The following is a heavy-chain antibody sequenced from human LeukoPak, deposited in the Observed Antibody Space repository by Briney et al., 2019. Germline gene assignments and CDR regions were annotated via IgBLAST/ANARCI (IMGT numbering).Heavy chain of an antibody. J-gene: IGHJ4*02. D-gene: IGHD4-17*01. CDR2: IRFDGNNK. Sequence: GRSLRLSCEASGFTFSTYGMHWVRQAPGKGLEWVAVIRFDGNNKYYADSVKGRFTISRDSSKNTLYLQVDSLRAEDTAMYYCARDRGKGAYADYWGQGTLVTVSS. CDR3: ARDRGKGAYADY. V-gene: IGHV3-33*01. CDR1: GFTFSTYG.